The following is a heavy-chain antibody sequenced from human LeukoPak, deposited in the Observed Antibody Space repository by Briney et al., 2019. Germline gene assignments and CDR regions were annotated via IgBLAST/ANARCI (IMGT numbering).Heavy chain of an antibody. CDR3: ARDLVPGDF. CDR1: GYTFTAYY. Sequence: GASVKVSCKASGYTFTAYYIHWVRQAPGQGLEWMGWINPNSGGTNYAENFQGRVTMTRDTSISTAYMELSSLRSDDTALYYCARDLVPGDFWGQGTLVAVSS. CDR2: INPNSGGT. D-gene: IGHD2-2*01. J-gene: IGHJ4*02. V-gene: IGHV1-2*02.